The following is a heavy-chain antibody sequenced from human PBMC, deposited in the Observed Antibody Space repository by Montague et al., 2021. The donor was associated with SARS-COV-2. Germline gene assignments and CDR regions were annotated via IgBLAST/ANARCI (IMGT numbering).Heavy chain of an antibody. Sequence: SLRLSCAASGFTVSSNYMTWVRQAPGKGLEWVSVIYKDGRTYYAYSVNGRFTVSRDNSKNTLYLQMHSLRAEDTAVYYCAREKDTSGYILRYWGQGTLVTVSS. J-gene: IGHJ4*02. V-gene: IGHV3-53*01. CDR1: GFTVSSNY. CDR3: AREKDTSGYILRY. CDR2: IYKDGRT. D-gene: IGHD3-9*01.